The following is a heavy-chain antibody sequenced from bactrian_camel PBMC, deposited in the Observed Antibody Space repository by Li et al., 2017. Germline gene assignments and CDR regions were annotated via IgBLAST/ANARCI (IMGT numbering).Heavy chain of an antibody. CDR3: AAGGWCGGSWRLGMPPRY. CDR1: VSTNC. J-gene: IGHJ4*01. D-gene: IGHD7*01. CDR2: IFSRGGIE. Sequence: VQLVESGGGTVQAGGSLRLSCKSSVSTNCIGWFRQAPGKERERVAAIFSRGGIEYYADSVKGRFTISQDIAKKTVYLQMNSLEAEDTDMYYCAAGGWCGGSWRLGMPPRYWGQGTQVTV. V-gene: IGHV3S1*01.